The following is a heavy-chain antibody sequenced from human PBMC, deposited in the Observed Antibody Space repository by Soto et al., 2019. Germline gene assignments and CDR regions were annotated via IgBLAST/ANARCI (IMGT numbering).Heavy chain of an antibody. CDR3: ATTSGIVVDYGMDV. CDR2: ISAYNGNT. V-gene: IGHV1-18*01. Sequence: ASVKVSCKASGYTFTSYGISWVRRAPGQGLEWMGWISAYNGNTNYAQKLQGRVTMTTDTSTSTAYMELRSLRSDDTAVYYRATTSGIVVDYGMDVWGQGTTVTVSS. D-gene: IGHD2-15*01. CDR1: GYTFTSYG. J-gene: IGHJ6*02.